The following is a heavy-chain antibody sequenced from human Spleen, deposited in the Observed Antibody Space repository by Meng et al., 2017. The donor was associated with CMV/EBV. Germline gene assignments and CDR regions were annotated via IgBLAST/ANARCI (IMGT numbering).Heavy chain of an antibody. V-gene: IGHV3-53*01. Sequence: GESLKISCAVSGFTVSHYYMNWVRQAPGKGLQWVSVLYSGGSTYYADSVKGRFTISRDDSKNTLYLQMNSLRAEDTAIYYCARGYCSSISCRFPDWGQGTLVTVSS. D-gene: IGHD2-2*01. J-gene: IGHJ1*01. CDR1: GFTVSHYY. CDR3: ARGYCSSISCRFPD. CDR2: LYSGGST.